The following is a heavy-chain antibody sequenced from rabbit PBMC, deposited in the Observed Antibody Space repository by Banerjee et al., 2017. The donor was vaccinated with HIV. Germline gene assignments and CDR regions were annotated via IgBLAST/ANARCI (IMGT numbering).Heavy chain of an antibody. CDR2: IDAGSSGST. J-gene: IGHJ4*01. Sequence: QSLEESGGGLVQPEGSLTLTCTASGFSFSSSNYACWVRQAPGKGLEWIACIDAGSSGSTYYASWAKGRFTISRTSSTTVTLQMTSLTAADTATYFCARDLAGVIGWNFNLWGQGTLVTVS. D-gene: IGHD4-1*01. CDR1: GFSFSSSNY. V-gene: IGHV1S40*01. CDR3: ARDLAGVIGWNFNL.